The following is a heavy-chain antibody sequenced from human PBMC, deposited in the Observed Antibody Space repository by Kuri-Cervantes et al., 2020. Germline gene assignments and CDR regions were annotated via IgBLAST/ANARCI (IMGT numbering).Heavy chain of an antibody. J-gene: IGHJ4*02. Sequence: ESLKISCAVYGGSFSGYYWNWIRQPPGKGLEWIGEINHSGSTNYNPSLKSRVTISIDTSKNQFSLKLSSVTAADTAVYYCARSRTYSGYDYYFDYWGQGTLVTVSS. V-gene: IGHV4-34*01. CDR3: ARSRTYSGYDYYFDY. CDR2: INHSGST. CDR1: GGSFSGYY. D-gene: IGHD5-12*01.